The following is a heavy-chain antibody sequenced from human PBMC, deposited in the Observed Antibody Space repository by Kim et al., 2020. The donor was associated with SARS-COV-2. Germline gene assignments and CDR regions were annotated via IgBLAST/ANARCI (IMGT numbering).Heavy chain of an antibody. D-gene: IGHD6-19*01. V-gene: IGHV1-3*01. J-gene: IGHJ4*02. Sequence: SQKFQGRVTITRDTSASTAYMELSSLRSEDTAVYYCARAPWGSGWYSFDYWGQGTLVTVSS. CDR3: ARAPWGSGWYSFDY.